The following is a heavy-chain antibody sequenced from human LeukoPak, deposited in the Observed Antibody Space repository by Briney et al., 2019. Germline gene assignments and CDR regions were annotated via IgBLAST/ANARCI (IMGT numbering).Heavy chain of an antibody. Sequence: PSETLSLTCTVSGYSMSSGYYWGWIRQPPERGLEWIGSMYHTGSTYYNPSLKSRVTISVDTSKNQFSLKLSSVTAADTAVYYCATYMVRGTSPFDHWGQGTLVTVSS. CDR1: GYSMSSGYY. D-gene: IGHD3-10*01. V-gene: IGHV4-38-2*02. CDR2: MYHTGST. J-gene: IGHJ4*02. CDR3: ATYMVRGTSPFDH.